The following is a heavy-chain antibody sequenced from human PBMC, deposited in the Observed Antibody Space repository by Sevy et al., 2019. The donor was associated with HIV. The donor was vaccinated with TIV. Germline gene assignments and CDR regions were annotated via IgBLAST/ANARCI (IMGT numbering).Heavy chain of an antibody. CDR3: AREGGTKPHDY. J-gene: IGHJ4*02. Sequence: GGSLRLSCAASGFTFSKYSMSWVRQPPGKGLEWVSTLSLGCGEINYADSVKGRFTISRDNSKSSVYLHMYNLRPEDTAVYYCAREGGTKPHDYWGQGTLVTVSS. CDR1: GFTFSKYS. CDR2: LSLGCGEI. D-gene: IGHD2-8*01. V-gene: IGHV3-23*01.